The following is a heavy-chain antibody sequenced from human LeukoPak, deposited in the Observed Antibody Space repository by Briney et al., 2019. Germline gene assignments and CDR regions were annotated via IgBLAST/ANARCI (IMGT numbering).Heavy chain of an antibody. CDR1: GFTFSTYS. V-gene: IGHV3-21*01. D-gene: IGHD2-21*02. J-gene: IGHJ4*02. CDR3: ARLTSCGGDCYADPNPDY. Sequence: GGSVRLSCAASGFTFSTYSMSWVRRAPGKGLEWVSSISSSSSYIKYADSMKGRFTISRDNAQKSVFLQMNSLRAGDTAIYYCARLTSCGGDCYADPNPDYWGQGTLVTVSS. CDR2: ISSSSSYI.